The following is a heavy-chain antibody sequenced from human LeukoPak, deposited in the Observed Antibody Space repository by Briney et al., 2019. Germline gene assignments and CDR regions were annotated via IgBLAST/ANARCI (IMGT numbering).Heavy chain of an antibody. CDR1: GFTFSNYA. J-gene: IGHJ4*02. CDR3: AKFTIFGVVTFYYFDY. CDR2: ISGSGYST. V-gene: IGHV3-23*01. Sequence: GGSLRLSCAASGFTFSNYAMSWVRQAPGKGLEWVSAISGSGYSTYYADSVKGRFTISRDNSKNTLYLQMNSLRAEDTAVYYCAKFTIFGVVTFYYFDYWGQGTLVTVSS. D-gene: IGHD3-3*01.